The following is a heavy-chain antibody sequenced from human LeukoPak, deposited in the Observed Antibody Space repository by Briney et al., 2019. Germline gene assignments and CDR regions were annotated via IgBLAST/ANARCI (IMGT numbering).Heavy chain of an antibody. J-gene: IGHJ3*02. Sequence: ASVKVSCTASGYTFTSYYMHWVRQAPGQGLEWMGIINPSGGTTGYAQKFQGRVTMTTDTSTTTVYMELRSLRSDDRAVYYCARDRWLVTLTQGYAFDIWGQGTMVTISS. CDR1: GYTFTSYY. CDR2: INPSGGTT. V-gene: IGHV1-46*01. CDR3: ARDRWLVTLTQGYAFDI. D-gene: IGHD2-21*02.